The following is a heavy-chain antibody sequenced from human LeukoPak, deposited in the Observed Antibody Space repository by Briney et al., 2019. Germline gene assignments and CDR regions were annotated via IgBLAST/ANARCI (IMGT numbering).Heavy chain of an antibody. Sequence: ASVKVTCKASGYTFTSYAMHWVRQAPGQRLEWMGWINAGNGNTKYSQKFQGRVTITRDTSASTAYMELSSLRSEDTAVYYCARLGELLPIDYWGQGTLVTVSS. CDR1: GYTFTSYA. V-gene: IGHV1-3*01. D-gene: IGHD3-10*01. CDR2: INAGNGNT. J-gene: IGHJ4*02. CDR3: ARLGELLPIDY.